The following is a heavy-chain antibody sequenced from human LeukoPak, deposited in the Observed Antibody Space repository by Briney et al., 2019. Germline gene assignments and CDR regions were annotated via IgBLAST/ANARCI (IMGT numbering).Heavy chain of an antibody. CDR1: GFSFSDYY. CDR2: ISSSGSTT. Sequence: PGGSLRLSCAASGFSFSDYYMSWIRKAPGKGLEWVSYISSSGSTTYYADSVKGRFTISRDNAKNSLYLQMNSLRAEDTAVYYCARLGGTASGYYDAFDIWGQGTMVTLSS. CDR3: ARLGGTASGYYDAFDI. J-gene: IGHJ3*02. V-gene: IGHV3-11*01. D-gene: IGHD3-22*01.